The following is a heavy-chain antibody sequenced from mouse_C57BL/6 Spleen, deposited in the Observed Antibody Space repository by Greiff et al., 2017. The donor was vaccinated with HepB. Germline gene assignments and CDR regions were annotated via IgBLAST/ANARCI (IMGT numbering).Heavy chain of an antibody. CDR1: GYTFTDYE. CDR3: TRRDYGSFDY. Sequence: VQLQQSGAELVRPGASVTLSCKASGYTFTDYEMHWVKQTPVHGLEWIGAIDPETGGTAYNQKFKGKAILTADKSSSTAYMELRSLTSEDSAVYYCTRRDYGSFDYWGQGTTLTVSS. J-gene: IGHJ2*01. D-gene: IGHD1-1*01. V-gene: IGHV1-15*01. CDR2: IDPETGGT.